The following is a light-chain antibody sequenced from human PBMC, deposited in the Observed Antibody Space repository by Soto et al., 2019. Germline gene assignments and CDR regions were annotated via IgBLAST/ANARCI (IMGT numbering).Light chain of an antibody. CDR2: DVT. CDR1: SGDVGGYNY. J-gene: IGLJ2*01. CDR3: CSYAGNYILV. V-gene: IGLV2-11*01. Sequence: QSALTQPRSVSGSPGQSLTISCTGTSGDVGGYNYVSWYQQHPDKAPKLMIYDVTKRPSGVPDRFSGSKSGNTASLTISGLQAADEADYYCCSYAGNYILVFGGGTKLTVL.